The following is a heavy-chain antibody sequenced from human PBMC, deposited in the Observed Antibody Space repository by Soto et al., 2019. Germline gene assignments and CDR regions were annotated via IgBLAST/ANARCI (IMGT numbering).Heavy chain of an antibody. CDR1: GYTFNSYG. CDR3: ARGRTWGARDFDN. J-gene: IGHJ4*02. V-gene: IGHV1-18*01. CDR2: ISAYNGHT. Sequence: QVQSVQSGGEVKRPGASVRVSCKASGYTFNSYGISWVRQAPGQGLEWMGWISAYNGHTDYARKFQGRVAMTRDISTNTVSMELRDLRFDDTAVYYCARGRTWGARDFDNWGQGTLVTVSS. D-gene: IGHD3-16*01.